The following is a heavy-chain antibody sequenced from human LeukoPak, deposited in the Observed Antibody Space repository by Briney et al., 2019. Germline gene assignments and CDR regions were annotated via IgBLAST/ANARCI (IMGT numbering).Heavy chain of an antibody. CDR1: GFSFNDYG. CDR3: ARDPDGDYDFDY. D-gene: IGHD4-17*01. J-gene: IGHJ4*02. CDR2: TNSNGAVI. Sequence: GGSLRLSCAASGFSFNDYGINWVRRAPGKGLEWLSHTNSNGAVISYADSVKGRFTVSRDTAKSSLYLQMNGLRDEDTAIYSCARDPDGDYDFDYWGQGTLVTVSS. V-gene: IGHV3-48*02.